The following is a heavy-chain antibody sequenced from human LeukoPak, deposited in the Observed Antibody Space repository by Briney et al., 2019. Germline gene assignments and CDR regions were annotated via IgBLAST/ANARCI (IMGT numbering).Heavy chain of an antibody. D-gene: IGHD2-15*01. Sequence: ASVKVSCKASGYTFTGYYMHWVRQAPGQGLEWMGWINPNSGGTNYAQKFQGRVTMTRDTSISTAYMELSRLRSDDTAVYYCARDRSWSHAFDIWGQGTMVTVSS. CDR1: GYTFTGYY. CDR3: ARDRSWSHAFDI. V-gene: IGHV1-2*02. J-gene: IGHJ3*02. CDR2: INPNSGGT.